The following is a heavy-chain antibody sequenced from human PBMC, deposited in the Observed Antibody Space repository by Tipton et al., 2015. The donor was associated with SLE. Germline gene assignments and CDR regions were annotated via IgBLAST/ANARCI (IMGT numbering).Heavy chain of an antibody. CDR3: ASGSGSSRGDY. D-gene: IGHD1-26*01. J-gene: IGHJ4*02. CDR1: GFTVSSNY. V-gene: IGHV3-66*01. Sequence: SLRLSCAASGFTVSSNYMSWVRQAPGKGLEWVSVIYSGGSTYYADSVKGRFAISRDNSKNTLYLQMNSLRAEDTAVDYCASGSGSSRGDYWGQGTLVTVSS. CDR2: IYSGGST.